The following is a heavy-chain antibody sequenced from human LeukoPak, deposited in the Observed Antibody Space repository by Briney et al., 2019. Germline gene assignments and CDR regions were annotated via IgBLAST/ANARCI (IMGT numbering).Heavy chain of an antibody. CDR2: IYPSDSDT. D-gene: IGHD2-2*02. V-gene: IGHV5-51*01. CDR1: GYSFSNNW. Sequence: GESLKISCKGSGYSFSNNWVAWVRQMPGKGLEWVGDIYPSDSDTRYSPSFRGQVSISADKSVNTASLQWSGLKASDTDTYYCARGYCSTNSCYKFDYWGQGTLVTVSS. CDR3: ARGYCSTNSCYKFDY. J-gene: IGHJ4*02.